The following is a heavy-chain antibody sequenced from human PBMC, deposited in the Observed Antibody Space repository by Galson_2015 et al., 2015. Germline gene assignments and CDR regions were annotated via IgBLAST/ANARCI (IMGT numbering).Heavy chain of an antibody. J-gene: IGHJ4*02. V-gene: IGHV3-30-3*01. CDR1: GLTFSSYA. D-gene: IGHD1-26*01. CDR3: AGLGPGELRHYFDY. CDR2: ISYDGSNK. Sequence: LRLSCAASGLTFSSYAMHWVRQAPGKGLEWVAVISYDGSNKYYADSVKGRFTISRDNSKNTLYLQMNSLRAEDTAVYYCAGLGPGELRHYFDYWGQGTLVTVSS.